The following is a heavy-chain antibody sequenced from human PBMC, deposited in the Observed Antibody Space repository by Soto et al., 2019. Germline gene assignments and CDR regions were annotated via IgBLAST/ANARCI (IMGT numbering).Heavy chain of an antibody. V-gene: IGHV3-74*01. CDR3: VRGRGYHDSFDI. Sequence: GGSLRLSCAASGFNFGPFWMHWVRQAPGKGLVWVSHINSDGTTIVYADSVKGRFTISRDNAKNTLYLQMNSLRVEDTAVYFCVRGRGYHDSFDIWGPGT. CDR1: GFNFGPFW. CDR2: INSDGTTI. J-gene: IGHJ3*02. D-gene: IGHD3-16*01.